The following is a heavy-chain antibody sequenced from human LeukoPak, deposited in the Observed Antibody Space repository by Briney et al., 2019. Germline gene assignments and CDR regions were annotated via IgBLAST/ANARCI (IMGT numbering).Heavy chain of an antibody. CDR2: ISKNGGNT. CDR3: ARVGEGRYYQYYYMDV. V-gene: IGHV3-64*01. D-gene: IGHD1-26*01. J-gene: IGHJ6*03. Sequence: GGSLRLSCAASGFTLSSYAMHWVRQAPGKGLEYVSAISKNGGNTYYASSVKGRFSISRDNSKNTLYLQMGSLRTEDMAVYYCARVGEGRYYQYYYMDVWGKGTTVTVSS. CDR1: GFTLSSYA.